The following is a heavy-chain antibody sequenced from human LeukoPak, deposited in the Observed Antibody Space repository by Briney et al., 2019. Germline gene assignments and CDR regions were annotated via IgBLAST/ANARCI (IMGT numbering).Heavy chain of an antibody. CDR2: ISGSGGST. V-gene: IGHV3-23*01. J-gene: IGHJ6*03. Sequence: GGSLRLSCAASGFTFSSYAMSWVRQAPGKGLEWVSAISGSGGSTYYADSVKGRFTISRDNSKNTLYLQMSSLRAEDTAVYYCAKASVAGKRRYYYYYYMDVWGKGTTVTVSS. CDR1: GFTFSSYA. CDR3: AKASVAGKRRYYYYYYMDV. D-gene: IGHD6-19*01.